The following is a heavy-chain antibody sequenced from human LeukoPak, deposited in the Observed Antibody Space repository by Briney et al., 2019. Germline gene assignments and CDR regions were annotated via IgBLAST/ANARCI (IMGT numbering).Heavy chain of an antibody. CDR2: INPNSGGT. CDR3: ARDAIDVVVVAATQGETYYYYTDV. D-gene: IGHD2-15*01. V-gene: IGHV1-2*02. Sequence: ASVKVSCKASGYTFTGYYMHWVRQAPGQGLEWMGWINPNSGGTNYAQKFQGRVTMTRDTSISTAYMELSRLRSDDTAVYYCARDAIDVVVVAATQGETYYYYTDVWGKGTTVTVSS. J-gene: IGHJ6*03. CDR1: GYTFTGYY.